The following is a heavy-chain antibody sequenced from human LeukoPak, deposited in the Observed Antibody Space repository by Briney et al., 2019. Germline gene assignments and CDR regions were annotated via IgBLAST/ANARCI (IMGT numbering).Heavy chain of an antibody. J-gene: IGHJ5*02. CDR1: GWSFNDYY. CDR2: INARGDT. D-gene: IGHD2-2*01. CDR3: ARGQVPAARGYNWFDP. Sequence: SETLSLTCAVYGWSFNDYYWNWIRQPPGQGLEWIVEINARGDTNYNPSLESRVTISVDTSKNHSSLRLTSMIAADTALYYCARGQVPAARGYNWFDPWGQGTLVTVSS. V-gene: IGHV4-34*01.